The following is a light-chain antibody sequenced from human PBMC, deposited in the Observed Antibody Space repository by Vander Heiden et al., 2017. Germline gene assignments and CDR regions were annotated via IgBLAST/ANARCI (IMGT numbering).Light chain of an antibody. J-gene: IGKJ1*01. CDR2: WAS. Sequence: EIVLTQSPGTLSLSPGDRATLSCRPSQSFSNTTLAWYQQKPGQAPRLLIYWASNRAPGIPDRFSGSGSGTDFTLTISRLEPEDFAVFYCLQYGDSRWTFGQGTKVEIK. CDR1: QSFSNTT. CDR3: LQYGDSRWT. V-gene: IGKV3-20*01.